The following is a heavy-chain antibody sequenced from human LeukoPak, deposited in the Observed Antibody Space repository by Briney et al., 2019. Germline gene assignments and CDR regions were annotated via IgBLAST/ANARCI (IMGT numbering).Heavy chain of an antibody. CDR2: IIPIFGTA. D-gene: IGHD2-2*01. J-gene: IGHJ4*02. V-gene: IGHV1-69*13. CDR3: ARTGSYAPGPFDY. Sequence: ASVKVSCKASGYTFTSYGISWVRQAPGQGLEWMGGIIPIFGTANYAQKFQGRVTITADESTSTAYVELSSLRSEDTAVYYCARTGSYAPGPFDYWGQGTLVTVSS. CDR1: GYTFTSYG.